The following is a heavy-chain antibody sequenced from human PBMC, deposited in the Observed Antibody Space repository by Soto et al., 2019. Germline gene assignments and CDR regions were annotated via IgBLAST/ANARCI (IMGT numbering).Heavy chain of an antibody. CDR1: GGSISSGGYY. V-gene: IGHV4-31*03. D-gene: IGHD3-10*01. Sequence: QVQLQESGPGLVKPSQTLSLTCTVSGGSISSGGYYWSWIRQHPGKGLEWIGYIYYSGSTYYNPSLKSRVTIAVDTSKNQFSLKLSSVTAADTAVYYCARAWVSVYYYGSGSRYNWFDPWGQGTLVTVSS. CDR2: IYYSGST. J-gene: IGHJ5*02. CDR3: ARAWVSVYYYGSGSRYNWFDP.